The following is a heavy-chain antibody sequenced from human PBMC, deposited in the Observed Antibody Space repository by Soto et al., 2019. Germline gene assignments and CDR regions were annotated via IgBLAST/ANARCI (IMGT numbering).Heavy chain of an antibody. D-gene: IGHD2-15*01. V-gene: IGHV4-34*01. CDR3: ARDGREFDIVVVSSSTRRGIGAIDY. CDR1: GGSFSGYY. J-gene: IGHJ4*02. CDR2: INHSGST. Sequence: QVQLQQWGAGLLKPSETLSLTCAVYGGSFSGYYWSWIRQPPGKGLEWIGEINHSGSTNYNPSLKSRVTISVDTSQNQFSLKLSSVTAADTAVYYCARDGREFDIVVVSSSTRRGIGAIDYWGQGTLVTVSS.